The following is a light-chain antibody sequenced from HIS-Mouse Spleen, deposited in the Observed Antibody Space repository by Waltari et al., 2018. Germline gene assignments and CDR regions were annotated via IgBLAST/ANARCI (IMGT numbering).Light chain of an antibody. CDR2: EDS. J-gene: IGLJ2*01. V-gene: IGLV3-10*01. Sequence: SYELTQPPSVSVSPGQTARITCSGDALPKKYAYWYQQKSGQAPVLFIYEDSKRPSGIASRFSGASSGRMATLTISGAQVADYAAYYCCSTDRSGNHRVFGGGTKLTVL. CDR3: CSTDRSGNHRV. CDR1: ALPKKY.